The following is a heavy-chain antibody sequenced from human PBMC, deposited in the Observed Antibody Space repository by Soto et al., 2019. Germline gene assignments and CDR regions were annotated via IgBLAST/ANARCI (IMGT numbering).Heavy chain of an antibody. CDR2: ISNSGRT. J-gene: IGHJ4*02. Sequence: SETLSLTCTVSGDSIRRGAYYWTWIRQHPVKGLEWIGYISNSGRTYYNPSLQSRLTLFVDTSKNQFSLMLSSVTAADTAVYYCVRHAQWLIRAYWGQGSLVTVSS. V-gene: IGHV4-30-4*08. D-gene: IGHD6-19*01. CDR1: GDSIRRGAYY. CDR3: VRHAQWLIRAY.